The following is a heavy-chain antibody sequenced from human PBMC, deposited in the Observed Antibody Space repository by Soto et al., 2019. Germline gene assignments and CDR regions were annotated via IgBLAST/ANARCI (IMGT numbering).Heavy chain of an antibody. CDR3: ARVGAEIAAANDAFDI. V-gene: IGHV1-46*03. CDR2: INPSGGST. J-gene: IGHJ3*02. D-gene: IGHD6-13*01. CDR1: GYTFTSYY. Sequence: ASVKVSCKASGYTFTSYYMHWVRQAPGQGLEWMGIINPSGGSTSYAQKFQGRVTMTRDTSTSTVYMELSSLRSGDTAVYYCARVGAEIAAANDAFDIWGQGTMVTVSS.